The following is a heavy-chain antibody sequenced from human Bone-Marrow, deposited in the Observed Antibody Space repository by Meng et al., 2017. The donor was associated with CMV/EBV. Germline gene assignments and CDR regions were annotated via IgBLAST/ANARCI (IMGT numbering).Heavy chain of an antibody. CDR2: ISWNRGSI. V-gene: IGHV3-9*01. J-gene: IGHJ4*02. Sequence: GGSLRLSCAASGFTFSSYSMNWVRQAPGKGLEWVSGISWNRGSIGYADSVKGRFAISRDNAKNSLYLQMNSLRAEDTALYYYAKSPYYYDSSGYLELAYFDYWGQGTLVTGSS. CDR3: AKSPYYYDSSGYLELAYFDY. D-gene: IGHD3-22*01. CDR1: GFTFSSYS.